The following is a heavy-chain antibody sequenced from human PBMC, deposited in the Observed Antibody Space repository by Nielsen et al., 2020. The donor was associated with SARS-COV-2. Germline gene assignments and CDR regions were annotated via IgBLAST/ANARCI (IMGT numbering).Heavy chain of an antibody. CDR3: ARGLPDKYSSSWFYYYYGMDV. V-gene: IGHV1-46*01. D-gene: IGHD6-13*01. Sequence: WVRQAPGQGLEWMGIINPSGGSTSYAQKFQGRVTMTRDTSTSTAYMDLSSLRSEDTAVYYCARGLPDKYSSSWFYYYYGMDVWGQGTTVTVSS. J-gene: IGHJ6*02. CDR2: INPSGGST.